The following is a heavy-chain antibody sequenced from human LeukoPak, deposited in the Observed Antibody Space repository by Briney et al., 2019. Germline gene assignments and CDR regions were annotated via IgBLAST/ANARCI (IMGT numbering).Heavy chain of an antibody. J-gene: IGHJ3*02. CDR3: ARVQGHPPNGLDI. CDR1: GFIFSDHY. D-gene: IGHD2-8*01. CDR2: ISYDGSNK. V-gene: IGHV3-30*03. Sequence: PGGSLRLSCAASGFIFSDHYMHWVRQAPGKGLEWVAVISYDGSNKYYADSVKGRFTISRDNSKNTLYLQMNSLRAEDTAVYYCARVQGHPPNGLDIWGQGTMVTVSS.